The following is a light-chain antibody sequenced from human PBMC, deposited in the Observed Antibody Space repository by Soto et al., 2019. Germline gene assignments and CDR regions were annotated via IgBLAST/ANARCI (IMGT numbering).Light chain of an antibody. CDR1: QSVSNNY. CDR2: GSS. V-gene: IGKV3-20*01. J-gene: IGKJ2*01. CDR3: QQYGSSPPYT. Sequence: EVVLTQSPGTLSLSPGERATLSGRASQSVSNNYLAWYQQKPGQSPKLLIFGSSDRATGIPDRFSGSGSGTDFTLTISSLEPEDFAVYYCQQYGSSPPYTFGQGTKLEIK.